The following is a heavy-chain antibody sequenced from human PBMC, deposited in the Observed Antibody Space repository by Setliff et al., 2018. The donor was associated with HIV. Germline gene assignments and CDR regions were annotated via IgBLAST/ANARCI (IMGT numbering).Heavy chain of an antibody. Sequence: PSETLSLTCTVSGGSMSTHYWSWIRQTPGKGLEWIGHIYTTGSTHYNPSFRSRVTISVDTSKNQFSLMLDSVTAADTAVYYCARNSQKGIQPLLLASWGPGTLVTVSS. V-gene: IGHV4-59*11. CDR1: GGSMSTHY. CDR3: ARNSQKGIQPLLLAS. CDR2: IYTTGST. D-gene: IGHD1-1*01. J-gene: IGHJ4*02.